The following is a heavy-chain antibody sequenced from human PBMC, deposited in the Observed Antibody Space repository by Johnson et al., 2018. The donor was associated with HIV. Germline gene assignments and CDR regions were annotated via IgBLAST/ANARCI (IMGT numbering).Heavy chain of an antibody. CDR2: IRYDGSNK. CDR1: GFTFSTYG. Sequence: QVQLVVSGGGVVQPGGSLRLSCAASGFTFSTYGMHWVRQAPGKGLEWVAFIRYDGSNKYYADSVRGRFTISRDNSKNTLYLQMNSLRVEDTAVYYCARDLVVVDPSAPLTHAFDVWGQGTKVTISS. CDR3: ARDLVVVDPSAPLTHAFDV. J-gene: IGHJ3*01. D-gene: IGHD2-15*01. V-gene: IGHV3-30*02.